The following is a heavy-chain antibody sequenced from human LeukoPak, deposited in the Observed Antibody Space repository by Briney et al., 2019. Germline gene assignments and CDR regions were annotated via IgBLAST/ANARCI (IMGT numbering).Heavy chain of an antibody. J-gene: IGHJ4*02. D-gene: IGHD1-26*01. CDR2: IYPGDSDT. Sequence: HGESLKISCKGSGYSFTSYWIGWVRQTPGKGLEWMGIIYPGDSDTRYSPSFQRQVTISADKSINTAYLQWSSLKASDTAMYYCARHQIVGATRSPFDYWGQGTLVTVSS. CDR1: GYSFTSYW. CDR3: ARHQIVGATRSPFDY. V-gene: IGHV5-51*01.